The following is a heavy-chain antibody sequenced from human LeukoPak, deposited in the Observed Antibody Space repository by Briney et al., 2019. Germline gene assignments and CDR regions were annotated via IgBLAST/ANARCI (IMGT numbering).Heavy chain of an antibody. CDR2: ISSNSNTL. V-gene: IGHV3-48*01. CDR3: ARRYDYNNWYMDV. J-gene: IGHJ6*03. CDR1: GFSFSSYA. D-gene: IGHD5-12*01. Sequence: AGSLRFSCAASGFSFSSYAMNWVRQAPGKGPEWISYISSNSNTLHYTDSMKGRFTISRDNARQSLYLQMNSLRAEDTAVYYCARRYDYNNWYMDVWGKGTTVIVSS.